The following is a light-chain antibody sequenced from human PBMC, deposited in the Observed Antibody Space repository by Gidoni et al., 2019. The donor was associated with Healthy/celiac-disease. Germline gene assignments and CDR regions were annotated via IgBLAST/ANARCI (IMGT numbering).Light chain of an antibody. J-gene: IGLJ3*02. CDR1: SSNIGSNY. CDR3: AAWDDSLSGRV. V-gene: IGLV1-47*01. CDR2: RNN. Sequence: QSMLPQPPSASPHTRPRVTISCSGSSSNIGSNYVYWYQQLPGTAPKLLIYRNNQRPSGVPDRFSGSKSGTSASLAISGLRSEDEADYYCAAWDDSLSGRVFGGGTKLTVL.